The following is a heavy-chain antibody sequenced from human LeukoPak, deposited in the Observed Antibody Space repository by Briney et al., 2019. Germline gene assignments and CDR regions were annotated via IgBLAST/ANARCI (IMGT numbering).Heavy chain of an antibody. CDR1: GYTFTDYY. V-gene: IGHV1-2*02. CDR3: ARDLAMYSPDLDY. Sequence: ASVKVSCKASGYTFTDYYLHWVRQAPGHGLEWMGWINPKTGVTKYAQNFQGRVTMTRDTSISTAYMEVSRLRSDDTAVFYCARDLAMYSPDLDYWGEGTLVTVSS. D-gene: IGHD1-26*01. CDR2: INPKTGVT. J-gene: IGHJ4*02.